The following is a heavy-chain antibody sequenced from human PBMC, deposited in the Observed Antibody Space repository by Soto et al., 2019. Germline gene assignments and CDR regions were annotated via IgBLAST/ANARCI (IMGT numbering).Heavy chain of an antibody. J-gene: IGHJ4*02. Sequence: PSETLSLTCAVSGGSISSSNWWSWVRQPPGKGLEWIGEIYHSGSTNYNPSLKSRLTISVDRSKNQFSLKLTSVTAADTAVYYCATSYGNAWYTYWGQGTQVTVSS. CDR2: IYHSGST. D-gene: IGHD6-13*01. CDR3: ATSYGNAWYTY. CDR1: GGSISSSNW. V-gene: IGHV4-4*02.